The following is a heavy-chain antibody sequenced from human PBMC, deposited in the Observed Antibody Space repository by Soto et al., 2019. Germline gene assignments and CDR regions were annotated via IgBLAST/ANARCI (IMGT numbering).Heavy chain of an antibody. CDR2: ISHDGTNK. CDR1: GFTFSNFA. J-gene: IGHJ4*02. D-gene: IGHD3-10*01. Sequence: GGSLRLSCAASGFTFSNFAIHWVRQAPGKGLEWVAVISHDGTNKYYADSVKGRFTISRDNSNNTLYLQMNSLRAEDTAVYYCARNYYGSGSYLGPFGYWGQGTLVTVSS. CDR3: ARNYYGSGSYLGPFGY. V-gene: IGHV3-30-3*01.